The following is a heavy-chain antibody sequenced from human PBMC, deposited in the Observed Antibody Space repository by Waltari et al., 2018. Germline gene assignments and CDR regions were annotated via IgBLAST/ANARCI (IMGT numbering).Heavy chain of an antibody. V-gene: IGHV3-7*01. CDR3: ARVFNDNDAADY. D-gene: IGHD1-1*01. Sequence: DVQLVESGGGLVQPGGSLRLSCAASGFTFSDYWVSWVRQAPGKGREWVANIRHDGGAKDYADSAKGRFTISRDNAKNSLFLQMNSLRAEDTAVYFCARVFNDNDAADYWGQGTLVIVSS. CDR1: GFTFSDYW. J-gene: IGHJ4*02. CDR2: IRHDGGAK.